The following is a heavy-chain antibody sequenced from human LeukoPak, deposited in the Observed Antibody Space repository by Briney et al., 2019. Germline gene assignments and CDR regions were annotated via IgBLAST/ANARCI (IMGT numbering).Heavy chain of an antibody. Sequence: ASVKVSCKASGYTFTSYDINWVRQATGQGLEWMGWMNPNSGNTGYAQKFQGRVTITRNTSISTAYMELRSLRSEDTAVYYCARGQHYGGKGDYYYMDVWGKGTTVTVSS. V-gene: IGHV1-8*03. CDR1: GYTFTSYD. D-gene: IGHD4-23*01. CDR3: ARGQHYGGKGDYYYMDV. CDR2: MNPNSGNT. J-gene: IGHJ6*03.